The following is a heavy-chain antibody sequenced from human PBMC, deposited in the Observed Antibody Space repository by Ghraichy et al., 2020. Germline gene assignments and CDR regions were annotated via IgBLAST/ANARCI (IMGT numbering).Heavy chain of an antibody. CDR2: IYHNGRT. V-gene: IGHV4-59*01. Sequence: ESLNISCTVSGDSLNNYYWSWIRQAPGKGLEWIGSIYHNGRTKYNPSLKSRVTMSVDTSKNQFSLSLTSVTAADTAVFYCARDQEWRASSSGFDPWAREPCSPSPQ. J-gene: IGHJ5*02. CDR1: GDSLNNYY. D-gene: IGHD2-2*01. CDR3: ARDQEWRASSSGFDP.